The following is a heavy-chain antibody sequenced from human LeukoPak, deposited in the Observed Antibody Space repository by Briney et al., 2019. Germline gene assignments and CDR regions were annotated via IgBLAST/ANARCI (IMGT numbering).Heavy chain of an antibody. CDR3: ARRVNMVRGVTFFDY. D-gene: IGHD3-10*01. Sequence: SETLSLTCTVSGGSISSSSYYWGWIRQPPGKGLEWIGSIYYSGSTYYNPSLKSRVTISVDTSKNQFSLKLSSVTAADTAVYYCARRVNMVRGVTFFDYWGQGTLVTVSS. V-gene: IGHV4-39*01. J-gene: IGHJ4*02. CDR1: GGSISSSSYY. CDR2: IYYSGST.